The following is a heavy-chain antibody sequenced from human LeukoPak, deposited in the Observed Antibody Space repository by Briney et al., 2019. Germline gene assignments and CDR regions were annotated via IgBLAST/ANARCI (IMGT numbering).Heavy chain of an antibody. CDR1: GFTFSSYG. CDR3: ARATYDILTGYPSPGWFDP. V-gene: IGHV3-33*01. Sequence: GGSLRLSCAASGFTFSSYGMHWVRQAPGKGLEWVAVIWYDGSNKYYADSVKGRFTISRDNSKNTLYLQMNSLRAEDTAVYYCARATYDILTGYPSPGWFDPWGQGTLVTVSS. D-gene: IGHD3-9*01. J-gene: IGHJ5*02. CDR2: IWYDGSNK.